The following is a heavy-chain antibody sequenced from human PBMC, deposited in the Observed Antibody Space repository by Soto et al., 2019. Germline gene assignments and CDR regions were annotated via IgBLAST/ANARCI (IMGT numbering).Heavy chain of an antibody. CDR1: GFTFSTYG. CDR3: AKDDYGDYVASAFDI. D-gene: IGHD4-17*01. Sequence: GGSLRLSCAASGFTFSTYGMHWVRQAPGKGLEWVAVISYDGSNKYYADSVKGRFTISRDNSKNTLYLQMNSLRAEDTAVYYCAKDDYGDYVASAFDIWGQGT. V-gene: IGHV3-30*18. J-gene: IGHJ3*02. CDR2: ISYDGSNK.